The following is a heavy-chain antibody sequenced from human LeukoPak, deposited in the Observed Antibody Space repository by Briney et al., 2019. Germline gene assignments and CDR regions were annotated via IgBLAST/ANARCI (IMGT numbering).Heavy chain of an antibody. Sequence: EASVKVSCKASGYTFTNDNINWVRQATGQGLEWMGWMNPNNGNTGFAQKFQGRVTLTRNTSISTAYMELSSLRSEDTAVYYCARGIPADYWGQGTLVTVSS. CDR3: ARGIPADY. CDR2: MNPNNGNT. V-gene: IGHV1-8*01. CDR1: GYTFTNDN. D-gene: IGHD6-13*01. J-gene: IGHJ4*02.